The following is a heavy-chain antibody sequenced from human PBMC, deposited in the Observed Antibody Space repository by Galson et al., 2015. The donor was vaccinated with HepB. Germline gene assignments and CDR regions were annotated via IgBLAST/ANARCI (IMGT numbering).Heavy chain of an antibody. CDR1: GGTFSSYA. Sequence: SVKVSCKASGGTFSSYAISWVRQAPGQGLEWMGGIIPIFGTANYAQKFQGRVTITADESTSTAYMELSSLRSEDTAVYYCARDPVTQGYFDLWGRGTLVTVSS. V-gene: IGHV1-69*13. J-gene: IGHJ2*01. CDR3: ARDPVTQGYFDL. CDR2: IIPIFGTA. D-gene: IGHD3-10*01.